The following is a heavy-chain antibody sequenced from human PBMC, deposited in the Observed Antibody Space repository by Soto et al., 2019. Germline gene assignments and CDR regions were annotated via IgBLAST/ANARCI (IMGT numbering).Heavy chain of an antibody. J-gene: IGHJ4*02. V-gene: IGHV4-31*03. Sequence: QVQLQESGPGLVKPSQTLSLTCTVSGGSISSGGYYWSWIRQHPGKGLEWIGYIYYSGSTYYNPSLKSRVTISVDTSQNQFARKPSSVTAADTAVYYCARVPTVTTVFDYWGQGTLVTVSS. CDR2: IYYSGST. D-gene: IGHD4-17*01. CDR1: GGSISSGGYY. CDR3: ARVPTVTTVFDY.